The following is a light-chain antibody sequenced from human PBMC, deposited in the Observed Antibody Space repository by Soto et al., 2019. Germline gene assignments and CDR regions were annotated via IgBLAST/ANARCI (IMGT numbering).Light chain of an antibody. J-gene: IGLJ1*01. Sequence: SVLTQPPSVSAAPGQKVTTSCSGSSSNIGGNSVSWYQQLPGTAPKLPIYDDNKRPSGIPDRFSGSKSGTSATLGITGFQTGDEADYYCGSWDSSLSAYVFGTGTKVTVL. CDR2: DDN. V-gene: IGLV1-51*01. CDR1: SSNIGGNS. CDR3: GSWDSSLSAYV.